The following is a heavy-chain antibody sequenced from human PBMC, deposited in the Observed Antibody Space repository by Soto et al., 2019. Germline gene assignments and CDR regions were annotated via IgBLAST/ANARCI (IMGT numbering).Heavy chain of an antibody. J-gene: IGHJ4*02. CDR3: ARVPTIIPRYGAMAGTATDY. D-gene: IGHD6-19*01. V-gene: IGHV3-7*05. CDR2: IKQDGSEK. CDR1: GFTFSSYW. Sequence: GGSLRLSCAASGFTFSSYWMSWVRQAPGKGLEWVANIKQDGSEKYYVDSVKGRFTISRDNAKNSLYLQLNSLRAEDTAVYYCARVPTIIPRYGAMAGTATDYWGQGTLVTVSS.